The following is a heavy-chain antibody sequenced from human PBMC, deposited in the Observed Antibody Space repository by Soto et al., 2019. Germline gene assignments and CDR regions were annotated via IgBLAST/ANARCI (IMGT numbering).Heavy chain of an antibody. CDR3: APLSVSLSGPYGIHV. CDR1: GYSVSSSDYY. CDR2: MFYSGLT. V-gene: IGHV4-39*01. J-gene: IGHJ6*02. Sequence: QLHLQESGPGLVKPSETLSLTCTVSGYSVSSSDYYWAWIRQPPGKGLEWIGSMFYSGLTYYNPSLKGRVTLSVDTSKNQFSVTLNSVTAADTAVYYCAPLSVSLSGPYGIHVWGQGTTVTVSS. D-gene: IGHD2-15*01.